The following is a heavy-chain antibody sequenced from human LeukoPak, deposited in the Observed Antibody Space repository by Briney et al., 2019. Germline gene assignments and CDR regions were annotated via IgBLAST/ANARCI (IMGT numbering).Heavy chain of an antibody. D-gene: IGHD4-23*01. J-gene: IGHJ5*02. CDR3: ARHGGLPAVVEGFDP. V-gene: IGHV4-39*01. Sequence: SETLSLTCTGSGGSINSSDYYWGWIRQSPGRGLEWIGSIYYSGTTFYSVSLRSRVSISVDSYKNEVSLKLRSVNASDTGVYYCARHGGLPAVVEGFDPWGQGFLFSVSS. CDR2: IYYSGTT. CDR1: GGSINSSDYY.